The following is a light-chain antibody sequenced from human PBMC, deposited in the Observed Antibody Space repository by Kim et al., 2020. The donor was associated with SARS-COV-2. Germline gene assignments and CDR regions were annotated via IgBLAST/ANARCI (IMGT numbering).Light chain of an antibody. J-gene: IGLJ3*02. V-gene: IGLV1-47*01. CDR2: RNN. Sequence: QSVLTQPPSTSGTPGQRVTISCSGSSSNIGSYSVYWYQQVPGTAPKVLIYRNNQRPSGVPDRFSGSRSGTAASLAISGLRSEDEGNYYCAAWDDSLSGAVFGGGTQRTVL. CDR1: SSNIGSYS. CDR3: AAWDDSLSGAV.